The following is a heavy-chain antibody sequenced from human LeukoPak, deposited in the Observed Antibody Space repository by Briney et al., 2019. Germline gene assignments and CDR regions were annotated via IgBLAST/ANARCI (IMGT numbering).Heavy chain of an antibody. J-gene: IGHJ6*03. CDR2: IYYSGST. V-gene: IGHV4-39*07. CDR3: ARDLGYSYGLNYYYYMDV. CDR1: GGSISSSSYY. D-gene: IGHD5-18*01. Sequence: PSETLSLTCTVSGGSISSSSYYWGWIRQPPGKGLEWIGSIYYSGSTYYNPSLKSRVTISVDTSKNQFSLKLSSVTAADTAVYYCARDLGYSYGLNYYYYMDVWGKGTTVTISS.